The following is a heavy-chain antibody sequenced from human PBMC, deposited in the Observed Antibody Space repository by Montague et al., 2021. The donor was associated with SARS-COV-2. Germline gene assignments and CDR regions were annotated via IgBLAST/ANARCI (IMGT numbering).Heavy chain of an antibody. CDR1: GGSISSGSYY. Sequence: TLSLTCTVSGGSISSGSYYWSWIRQHPGKGLEWIGYIYYSGSSYYNPSLKSRVTISVDTSKNQFSLRLSSVTAADTAVYHCARARTSLIVVVNGFDYWGQGTLVTVSS. CDR3: ARARTSLIVVVNGFDY. D-gene: IGHD2-21*01. V-gene: IGHV4-31*03. CDR2: IYYSGSS. J-gene: IGHJ4*02.